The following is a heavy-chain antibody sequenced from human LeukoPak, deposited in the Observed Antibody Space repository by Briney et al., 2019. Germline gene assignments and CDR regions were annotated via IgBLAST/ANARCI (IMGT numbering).Heavy chain of an antibody. D-gene: IGHD6-19*01. V-gene: IGHV3-53*01. CDR1: GFTVSSNY. J-gene: IGHJ4*02. CDR3: ARDRVAVAGTLDY. CDR2: IYSGGST. Sequence: PGGSLRLSCAASGFTVSSNYMSWVRQAPGKGLEWVSVIYSGGSTYYADSVKGRFTISRDNSKNTLYLQMNSLRAEDTAVYYCARDRVAVAGTLDYWGQGTLVTASS.